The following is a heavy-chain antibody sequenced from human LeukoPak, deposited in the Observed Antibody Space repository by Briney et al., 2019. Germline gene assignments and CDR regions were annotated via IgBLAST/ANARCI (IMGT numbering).Heavy chain of an antibody. V-gene: IGHV1-69*05. D-gene: IGHD2-15*01. J-gene: IGHJ4*02. Sequence: ASVKVSCKASGGTFSSYAISWVRQAPGQGLEWMGGIIPIFGAPNYAQKFQGRVTITTDESTNTAYMELSSLRSEDTAVYYCARASRRPSPGVVVSQTLDYWGRGTLVTVSS. CDR3: ARASRRPSPGVVVSQTLDY. CDR1: GGTFSSYA. CDR2: IIPIFGAP.